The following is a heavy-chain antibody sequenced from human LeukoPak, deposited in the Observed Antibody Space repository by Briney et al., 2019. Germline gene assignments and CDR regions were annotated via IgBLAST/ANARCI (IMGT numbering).Heavy chain of an antibody. Sequence: ASVKLSCKASGYSFTNYHITWVRQAPGQGLEYMGRVSSKKGITNYAQNLQGRITMTTDTSTTTAYMELRSLRSDDTALYFCVRGLGYCDTTSCYGELPGDYWSQGTLVTVSS. CDR1: GYSFTNYH. CDR2: VSSKKGIT. V-gene: IGHV1-18*04. J-gene: IGHJ4*02. D-gene: IGHD2-2*01. CDR3: VRGLGYCDTTSCYGELPGDY.